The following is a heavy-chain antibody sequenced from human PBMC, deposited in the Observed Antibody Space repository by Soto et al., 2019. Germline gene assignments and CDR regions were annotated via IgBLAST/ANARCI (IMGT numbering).Heavy chain of an antibody. J-gene: IGHJ6*02. CDR3: ARDDYGLDV. CDR1: GFTVDSNY. CDR2: MRDTGRT. V-gene: IGHV3-53*01. Sequence: GGSLRLSCAVSGFTVDSNYMSWVRQAPGKGLEWVAVMRDTGRTNYADFVEGRFTISRDDSKSMVFLQMNSLRAGDTAVYYCARDDYGLDVWGQGTTVTVSS.